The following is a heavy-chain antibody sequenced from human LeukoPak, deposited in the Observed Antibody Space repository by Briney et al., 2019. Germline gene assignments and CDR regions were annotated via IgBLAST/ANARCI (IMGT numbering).Heavy chain of an antibody. D-gene: IGHD3-10*01. CDR1: GYSISSGYY. CDR3: ARGFDNYYGSGSLDY. V-gene: IGHV4-38-2*02. CDR2: IYHSGST. J-gene: IGHJ4*02. Sequence: SETLSLTCTVSGYSISSGYYWGWIRQPPGKGLEWIGSIYHSGSTYYNPSLKSRVTISVDTSKNQFSLKLSSVTAADTAVYYCARGFDNYYGSGSLDYWGQGTLVTVSS.